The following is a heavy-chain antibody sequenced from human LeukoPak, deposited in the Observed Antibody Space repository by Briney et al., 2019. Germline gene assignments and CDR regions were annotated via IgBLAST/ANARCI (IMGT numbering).Heavy chain of an antibody. CDR1: GYTFTSYG. CDR2: INAYNGNT. V-gene: IGHV1-18*01. CDR3: ARDRSQRRYFDWLSSPPPEVQSDY. Sequence: ASVKVSFKASGYTFTSYGISWVRQAPGQGLQWMGWINAYNGNTNYAQKLQGRVTMTTDTSTSTAYMELRSLRSDDTAVYYCARDRSQRRYFDWLSSPPPEVQSDYWGQGTLVTVSS. D-gene: IGHD3-9*01. J-gene: IGHJ4*02.